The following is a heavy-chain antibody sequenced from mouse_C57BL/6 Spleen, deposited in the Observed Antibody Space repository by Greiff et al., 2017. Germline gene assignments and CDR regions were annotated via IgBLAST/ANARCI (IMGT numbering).Heavy chain of an antibody. CDR3: ARDYYGHYYFDY. CDR1: GYAFTSSW. J-gene: IGHJ2*01. CDR2: IYPGDGDT. D-gene: IGHD1-1*01. V-gene: IGHV1-82*01. Sequence: QVQLKESGPELVKPGASVKISCKASGYAFTSSWMNWVKQRPGKGLEWIGRIYPGDGDTNYNGKFKGKATLTADKSSSTAYMQLSSLTSEDSAVYFCARDYYGHYYFDYWGQGTTLTVSA.